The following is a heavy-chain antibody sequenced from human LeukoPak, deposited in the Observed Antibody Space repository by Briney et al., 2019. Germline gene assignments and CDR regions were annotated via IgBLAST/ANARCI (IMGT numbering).Heavy chain of an antibody. CDR1: GGSISSNSYY. CDR2: IYYTGST. V-gene: IGHV4-39*01. J-gene: IGHJ5*02. Sequence: SETLSLTCTVSGGSISSNSYYWGWLRQPPGKGLEWIGSIYYTGSTYYNPSLKSRVTMSVDTSKNQFSLKLSSVAAPGTGWDYCSKLGRPWGQGTLVTVSS. CDR3: SKLGRP.